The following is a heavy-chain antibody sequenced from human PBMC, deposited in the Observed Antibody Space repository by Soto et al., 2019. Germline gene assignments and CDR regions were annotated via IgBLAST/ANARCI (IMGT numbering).Heavy chain of an antibody. V-gene: IGHV1-69*12. CDR2: IIPIFGTA. CDR3: ASEHIVVVTADQRYYYGMDV. CDR1: GGTFSSYA. J-gene: IGHJ6*02. Sequence: QVQLVQSGAEVKKPGSSVKVSCKASGGTFSSYAISWVRQAPGQGLEWMGGIIPIFGTANYAQKFQGRVTITADESTSTAYMELSSLRSEDTAVYYCASEHIVVVTADQRYYYGMDVWGQGTTVTVSS. D-gene: IGHD2-21*02.